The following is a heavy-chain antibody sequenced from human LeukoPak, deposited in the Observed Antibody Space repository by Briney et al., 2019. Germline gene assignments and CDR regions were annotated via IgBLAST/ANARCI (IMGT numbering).Heavy chain of an antibody. Sequence: VASVKVSCKASGYSFTSYAMNWVRQAPGQGLEWMGWINTNTGNPTYAQGFTRRFVFSLDTSVSTAYLQISSLKAEDTAVYYCARDFGYLAAAATYFDYWGQGSLVTVSS. J-gene: IGHJ4*02. V-gene: IGHV7-4-1*02. D-gene: IGHD6-13*01. CDR2: INTNTGNP. CDR1: GYSFTSYA. CDR3: ARDFGYLAAAATYFDY.